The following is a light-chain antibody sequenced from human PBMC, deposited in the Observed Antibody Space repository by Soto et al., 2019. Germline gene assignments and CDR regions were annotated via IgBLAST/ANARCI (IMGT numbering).Light chain of an antibody. Sequence: TQSPATLCVSPGERATLGCRASQSVSSSSLAWYQQRPGQAPRLLIYGTSSRATGIPDRFSGSGSGTDFTLTISRLEPEDFAVSFCQRYGSSPLITFGQGTRLEIK. CDR3: QRYGSSPLIT. V-gene: IGKV3-20*01. CDR1: QSVSSSS. J-gene: IGKJ5*01. CDR2: GTS.